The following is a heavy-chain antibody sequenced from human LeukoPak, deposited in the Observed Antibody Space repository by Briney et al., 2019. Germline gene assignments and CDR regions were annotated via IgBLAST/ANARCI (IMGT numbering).Heavy chain of an antibody. CDR1: GYSFTSYW. Sequence: GESLKISCKGSGYSFTSYWIGWVRQMPGKGLEWMGIINPGDSDTRYSPSFQGQVTISADKSISTAYLQWSSLKASDTAMYYCARLPCTSCYGMDVWGKGTTVTVSS. CDR3: ARLPCTSCYGMDV. J-gene: IGHJ6*04. D-gene: IGHD2-2*01. CDR2: INPGDSDT. V-gene: IGHV5-51*01.